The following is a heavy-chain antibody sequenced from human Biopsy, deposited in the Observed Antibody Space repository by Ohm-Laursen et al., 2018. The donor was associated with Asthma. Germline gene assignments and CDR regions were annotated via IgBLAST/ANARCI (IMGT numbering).Heavy chain of an antibody. Sequence: SDTLSFTCTVSGGSISSGAYYWSWVRQPPGKGLEWIGYIYYIGSTYYNPSLKSRVAISLDTSKNQFSLKLSSVTAADTAVYFCARRGGVRRYFDYWGQGTLVTVSS. D-gene: IGHD3-16*01. V-gene: IGHV4-30-4*02. J-gene: IGHJ4*02. CDR1: GGSISSGAYY. CDR2: IYYIGST. CDR3: ARRGGVRRYFDY.